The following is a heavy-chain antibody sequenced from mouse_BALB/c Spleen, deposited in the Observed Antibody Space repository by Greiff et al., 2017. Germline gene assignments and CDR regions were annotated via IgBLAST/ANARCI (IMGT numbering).Heavy chain of an antibody. J-gene: IGHJ4*01. CDR1: GFNIKDYY. V-gene: IGHV14-4*02. D-gene: IGHD2-1*01. CDR3: NGYYGNLYAMDY. CDR2: IDPENGDT. Sequence: EVKLMESGAELVRSGASVKLSCTASGFNIKDYYMHWVKQRPEQGLEWIGWIDPENGDTEYAPKFQGKATMTADTSSNTAYLQLSSLTSEDTAVYYCNGYYGNLYAMDYWGQGTSVTVSS.